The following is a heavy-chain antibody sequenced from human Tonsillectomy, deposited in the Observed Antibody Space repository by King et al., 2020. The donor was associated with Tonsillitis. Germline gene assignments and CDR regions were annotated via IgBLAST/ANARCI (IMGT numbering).Heavy chain of an antibody. D-gene: IGHD1-1*01. CDR2: INGKWSRN. V-gene: IGHV3-64D*06. Sequence: VQLVESGGGLVQPGGSLRLSCLASGFTFSTAAFHWVRQAPGKGLEDVSSINGKWSRNHFADSGRGRFTIARDNSKNKVYLQMNSRRHADTGVYSCVKDRTGAWAFDVWGQGTMVSVSS. CDR1: GFTFSTAA. CDR3: VKDRTGAWAFDV. J-gene: IGHJ3*01.